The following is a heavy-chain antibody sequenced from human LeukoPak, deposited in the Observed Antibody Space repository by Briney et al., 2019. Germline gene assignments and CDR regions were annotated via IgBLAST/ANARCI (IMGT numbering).Heavy chain of an antibody. D-gene: IGHD3-3*01. CDR1: GGTFSSYA. Sequence: ASVKVSCKASGGTFSSYAISWVRQAPGQGLEWMGIINPSGGSTSYAQKFQGRVTMTRDTSTSTVYMELSSLRSEDTAVYYCARADTIFGVAQQGYYYGMDVWGQGTTVTVSS. CDR2: INPSGGST. V-gene: IGHV1-46*01. J-gene: IGHJ6*02. CDR3: ARADTIFGVAQQGYYYGMDV.